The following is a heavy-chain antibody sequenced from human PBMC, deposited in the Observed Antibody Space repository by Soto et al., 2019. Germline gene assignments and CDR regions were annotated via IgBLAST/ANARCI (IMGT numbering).Heavy chain of an antibody. Sequence: ASVKVSCKASGDTPTNYDSGWVRHAPGQGLEYMGWISAYNGNTNYARKLQDRVTLTTDTSTRKAYMELRSLQSDDTAIYYCARGLYRRGTYHAFDNWGQGTLVTVSS. CDR1: GDTPTNYD. CDR2: ISAYNGNT. D-gene: IGHD3-16*01. V-gene: IGHV1-18*01. CDR3: ARGLYRRGTYHAFDN. J-gene: IGHJ4*02.